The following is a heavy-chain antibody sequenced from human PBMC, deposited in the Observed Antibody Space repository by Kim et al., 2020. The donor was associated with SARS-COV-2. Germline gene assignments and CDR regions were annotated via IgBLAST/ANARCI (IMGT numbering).Heavy chain of an antibody. V-gene: IGHV6-1*01. J-gene: IGHJ5*02. Sequence: SQTLSLTCAISGDSVSSNSVAWNWIRQSPSRGLEWLGRTYYRSKWYNDYAVSVKSRITINPDTSKNQFSLQLNSVTPEDTAVYYCARGHSSSWYNWFDPWGQGTLVTVSS. CDR2: TYYRSKWYN. CDR3: ARGHSSSWYNWFDP. D-gene: IGHD6-13*01. CDR1: GDSVSSNSVA.